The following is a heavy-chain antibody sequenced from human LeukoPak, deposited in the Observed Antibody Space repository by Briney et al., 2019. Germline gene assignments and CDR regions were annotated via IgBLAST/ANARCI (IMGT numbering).Heavy chain of an antibody. Sequence: PGGSLRLSCAASGFTVSNYWMSWVRQAPGEGLEWVACIHQNGGTEYYVDSVKGRFAISRDNSKNSLHLQMSSLTVEDTAVNYCARDLSSRDAFWGQGTLVIVSS. V-gene: IGHV3-7*03. J-gene: IGHJ4*02. D-gene: IGHD6-13*01. CDR3: ARDLSSRDAF. CDR1: GFTVSNYW. CDR2: IHQNGGTE.